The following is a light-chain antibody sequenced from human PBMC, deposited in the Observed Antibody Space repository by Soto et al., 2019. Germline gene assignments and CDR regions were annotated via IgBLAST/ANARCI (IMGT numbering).Light chain of an antibody. Sequence: DIQMTQSPSSLSASVGDRVTITCQASQDISNYLNWYQQKPGKAPKLLIYDASNLETGVPSRFSGSGSGTDFTFTISSLQPEVLATYYCQQYDNLPLTFGGGTKVEIK. CDR2: DAS. V-gene: IGKV1-33*01. CDR3: QQYDNLPLT. J-gene: IGKJ4*01. CDR1: QDISNY.